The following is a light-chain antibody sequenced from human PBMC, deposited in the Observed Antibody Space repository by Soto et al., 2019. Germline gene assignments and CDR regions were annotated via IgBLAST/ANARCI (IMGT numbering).Light chain of an antibody. V-gene: IGLV2-14*01. CDR1: SSDVGRYNY. J-gene: IGLJ2*01. Sequence: QSVLTQPASVSGSPGQSITISCTGTSSDVGRYNYVSWYQQHPGKAPKLMIYEVSNRPSGVSNRFSASKSGNTASLTISGHQAEDAADYYCSSYSSSSTLVFGGGTQLPVL. CDR3: SSYSSSSTLV. CDR2: EVS.